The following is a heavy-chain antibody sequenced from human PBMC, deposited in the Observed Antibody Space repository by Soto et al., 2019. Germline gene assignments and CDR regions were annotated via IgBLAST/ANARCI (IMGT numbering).Heavy chain of an antibody. V-gene: IGHV3-9*01. D-gene: IGHD5-12*01. CDR3: VKSGGYDANYYGLDV. Sequence: GGSLRLSCAATGFNFEDHAMHWVRQFPGKGLEWVSGISWNSGRVDYADSVKGRFTVSGDNAKNSLYLEMNSLRAEDTALYHCVKSGGYDANYYGLDVWGQGTTVTVSS. J-gene: IGHJ6*02. CDR1: GFNFEDHA. CDR2: ISWNSGRV.